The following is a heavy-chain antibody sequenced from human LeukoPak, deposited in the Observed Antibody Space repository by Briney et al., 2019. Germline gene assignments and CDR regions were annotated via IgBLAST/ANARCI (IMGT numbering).Heavy chain of an antibody. Sequence: PSETLSLTCTVSGGSISSYYWSWIRQPPGKGLEWIGYIYYSGSTNYNPSLKSRVTISVDTSKNQFSLKLSSVTAADTAVYYCARDPGGSSWPRAPYNWFDPWGQGTLVTVSS. V-gene: IGHV4-59*01. D-gene: IGHD6-13*01. CDR2: IYYSGST. J-gene: IGHJ5*02. CDR1: GGSISSYY. CDR3: ARDPGGSSWPRAPYNWFDP.